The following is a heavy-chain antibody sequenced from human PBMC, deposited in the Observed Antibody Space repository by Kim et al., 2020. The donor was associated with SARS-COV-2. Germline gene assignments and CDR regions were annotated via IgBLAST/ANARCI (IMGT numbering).Heavy chain of an antibody. V-gene: IGHV3-9*01. D-gene: IGHD5-12*01. J-gene: IGHJ4*01. CDR3: AKDLTSYCGYGYLLDY. CDR2: INWDGGST. Sequence: GGSLRLSCAASGFTFDTYSMHWVRQAPGKGLEWVSRINWDGGSTGYADSVKGRFTISRDNAKNSLYLQMNSLRAEDTAVYYCAKDLTSYCGYGYLLDY. CDR1: GFTFDTYS.